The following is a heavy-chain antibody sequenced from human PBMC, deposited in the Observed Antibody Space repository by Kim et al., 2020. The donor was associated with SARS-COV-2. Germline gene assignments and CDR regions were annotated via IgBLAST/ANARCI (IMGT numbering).Heavy chain of an antibody. Sequence: GGSLRLSCAASGFTLSSYWMSWVRQAPGKGLEWVANIKQDGSEKYYVDSVKGRFTISRDNAKNSLYLQMNSLRAEDTAVYYCSISGVAFDIWGQGTMVTVSS. CDR2: IKQDGSEK. D-gene: IGHD3-10*01. CDR3: SISGVAFDI. J-gene: IGHJ3*02. V-gene: IGHV3-7*01. CDR1: GFTLSSYW.